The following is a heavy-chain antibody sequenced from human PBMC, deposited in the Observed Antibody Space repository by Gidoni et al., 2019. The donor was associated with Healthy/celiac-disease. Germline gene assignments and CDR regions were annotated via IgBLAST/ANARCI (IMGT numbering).Heavy chain of an antibody. CDR3: ARTYYYDSSGYDSEFDY. V-gene: IGHV3-43*01. D-gene: IGHD3-22*01. CDR2: ISWDGGST. J-gene: IGHJ4*02. CDR1: GFTFDDYT. Sequence: EVQLVESGGVVVQPGGSLRLSCAASGFTFDDYTMHWVRQAPGKGLEWVSLISWDGGSTYYADSVKGRFTISRDNSKNSLYLQMNSLRTEDTALYYCARTYYYDSSGYDSEFDYWGQGTLVTVSS.